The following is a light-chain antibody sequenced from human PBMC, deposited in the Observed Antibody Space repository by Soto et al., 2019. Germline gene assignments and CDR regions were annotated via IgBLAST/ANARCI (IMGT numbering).Light chain of an antibody. CDR1: SSNFGSGYD. Sequence: QSVLVQPPSVSGAPGQRVTISCTGSSSNFGSGYDVQWYQQLPGRAPKFLISGNNDRPSGLPDRFSASKSGTSASLAITGLQAEDEADYYCQTYDTSLSADVFGTGTKVTVL. V-gene: IGLV1-40*01. CDR2: GNN. J-gene: IGLJ1*01. CDR3: QTYDTSLSADV.